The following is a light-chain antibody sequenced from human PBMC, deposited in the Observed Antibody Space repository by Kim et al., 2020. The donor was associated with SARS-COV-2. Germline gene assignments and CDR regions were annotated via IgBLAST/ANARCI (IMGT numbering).Light chain of an antibody. Sequence: ASVGDRVTIACRERQNIRNDLGWYQQNPGRAPKRLIYGASSLQSRDPSRFSGSESGTEFTLTISSLQPEDFATYFCLQHNTYPITFGQGTRLEIK. V-gene: IGKV1-17*01. CDR2: GAS. J-gene: IGKJ5*01. CDR3: LQHNTYPIT. CDR1: QNIRND.